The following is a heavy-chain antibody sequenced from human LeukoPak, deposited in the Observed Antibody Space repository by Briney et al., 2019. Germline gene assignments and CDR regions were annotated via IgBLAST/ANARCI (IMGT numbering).Heavy chain of an antibody. D-gene: IGHD2-15*01. Sequence: SETLSLTCTVSGGSISSYYWSWIRQPPGKGLEWIGYIYYSGSTNYNPSLKSRVTISVDTSKNQFSLKLSSVTAADTAVYYCARATHSSGYYYMDVWGKGTTVTVSS. CDR3: ARATHSSGYYYMDV. J-gene: IGHJ6*03. CDR1: GGSISSYY. CDR2: IYYSGST. V-gene: IGHV4-59*08.